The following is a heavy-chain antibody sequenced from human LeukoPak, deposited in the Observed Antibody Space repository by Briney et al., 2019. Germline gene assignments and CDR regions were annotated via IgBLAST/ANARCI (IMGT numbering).Heavy chain of an antibody. V-gene: IGHV3-23*01. Sequence: GGSLRISCAASGFTFSTYAMSWVRQAPGKGLEWVSTVSTSGGSTYYADSVKGRFTISRDNSKNTQYLQMNSLRAEDTAIYYCLGYCSGGRCYSGGHWGQGTLVTVSS. CDR1: GFTFSTYA. J-gene: IGHJ4*02. CDR2: VSTSGGST. D-gene: IGHD2-15*01. CDR3: LGYCSGGRCYSGGH.